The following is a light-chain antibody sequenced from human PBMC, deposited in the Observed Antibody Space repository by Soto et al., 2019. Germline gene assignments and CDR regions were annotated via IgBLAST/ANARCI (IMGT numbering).Light chain of an antibody. J-gene: IGKJ1*01. CDR1: QSVSNK. Sequence: EIVMTQSPATLSVSPGERATLSCRASQSVSNKLAWYQQKPGPGPRLLIYGASTRASGIPARFSGSGSGTEFTLTISSLQSEDLAIYYCQQYNDWPPITFGQGTKVEI. V-gene: IGKV3-15*01. CDR3: QQYNDWPPIT. CDR2: GAS.